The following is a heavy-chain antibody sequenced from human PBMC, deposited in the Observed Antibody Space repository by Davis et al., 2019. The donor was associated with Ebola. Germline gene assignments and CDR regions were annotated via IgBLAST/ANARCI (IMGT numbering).Heavy chain of an antibody. D-gene: IGHD4-17*01. J-gene: IGHJ6*03. CDR3: ARVPDPYANFHYYYYMDV. CDR2: INPNSGGT. Sequence: ASVKVSCKASGYTFTGYYMHWVRQAPGQGLEWMGWINPNSGGTNYAQKFQGRVTMTRNTSISTAYMELSSLRSEDTAVYYCARVPDPYANFHYYYYMDVWGKGTTVTVSS. CDR1: GYTFTGYY. V-gene: IGHV1-2*02.